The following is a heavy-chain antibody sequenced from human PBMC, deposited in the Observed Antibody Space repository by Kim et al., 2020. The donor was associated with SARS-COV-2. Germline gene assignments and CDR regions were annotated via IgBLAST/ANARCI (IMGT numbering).Heavy chain of an antibody. CDR2: VSTGGSDT. Sequence: GGSLRLSCEASGFTFSNFWMDWVRQAPGKGLVWVSRVSTGGSDTSYADSVKGRFTISRDNARNTLYLQMDSLRADDTAVYYCARAIIGTNTFDSLGQGTLVTVSS. CDR1: GFTFSNFW. D-gene: IGHD1-7*01. V-gene: IGHV3-74*01. J-gene: IGHJ4*02. CDR3: ARAIIGTNTFDS.